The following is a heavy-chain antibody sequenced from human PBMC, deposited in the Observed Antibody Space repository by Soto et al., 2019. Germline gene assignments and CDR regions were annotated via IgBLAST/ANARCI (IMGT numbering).Heavy chain of an antibody. CDR1: GGTFSSYA. CDR2: IIPIFGTA. J-gene: IGHJ3*02. CDR3: ARDEYYYDSSGSTPTAFDI. Sequence: SVKVSCKASGGTFSSYAISWVRQAPGQGLEWKGGIIPIFGTANYAQKFQGRVTITADESTSTAYMELSSLRFEDTAVYYCARDEYYYDSSGSTPTAFDIWGQGTMVTVSS. D-gene: IGHD3-22*01. V-gene: IGHV1-69*13.